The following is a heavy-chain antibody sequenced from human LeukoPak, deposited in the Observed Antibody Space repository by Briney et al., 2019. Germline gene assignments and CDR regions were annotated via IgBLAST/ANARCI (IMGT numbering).Heavy chain of an antibody. D-gene: IGHD6-19*01. Sequence: GGSLRLSCAASGFTFSSYAMSWVRQAPGKGLEWVSAISGSGGSTYYADSVKGRFTISRDNSKNTVYLQMNSLRAEDTAVYYCAKGYSSAWPIGNFDYWGQGTLVTVSS. CDR1: GFTFSSYA. CDR3: AKGYSSAWPIGNFDY. V-gene: IGHV3-23*01. J-gene: IGHJ4*02. CDR2: ISGSGGST.